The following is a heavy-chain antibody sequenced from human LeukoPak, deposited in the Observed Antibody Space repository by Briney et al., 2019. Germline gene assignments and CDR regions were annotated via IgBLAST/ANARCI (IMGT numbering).Heavy chain of an antibody. V-gene: IGHV4-38-2*02. J-gene: IGHJ4*02. D-gene: IGHD5-18*01. Sequence: SETLSLTCTVSGYSISSGYYWGWIRQPPGKGLEWIGSIYHSGSTYYNPSLKSRVTISVDTSKNQFSLKLSSVTAADTAVYYCARHGGGKDTAMVYFDYWGQGTLVTVSS. CDR2: IYHSGST. CDR1: GYSISSGYY. CDR3: ARHGGGKDTAMVYFDY.